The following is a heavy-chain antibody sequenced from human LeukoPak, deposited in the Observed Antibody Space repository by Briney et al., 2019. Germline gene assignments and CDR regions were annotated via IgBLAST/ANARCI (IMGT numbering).Heavy chain of an antibody. CDR3: ERVAGALLLHSHAFDI. V-gene: IGHV3-21*01. CDR1: GFTFSSYS. J-gene: IGHJ3*02. Sequence: GGSLRLSCAASGFTFSSYSMNWVRQAPGKGLEWVSFISTSSSYIYYADSLKGRFTISRDNAKNSLYLQMNSLRAEDTAVYYCERVAGALLLHSHAFDIWGQRTMVTVSS. D-gene: IGHD3-22*01. CDR2: ISTSSSYI.